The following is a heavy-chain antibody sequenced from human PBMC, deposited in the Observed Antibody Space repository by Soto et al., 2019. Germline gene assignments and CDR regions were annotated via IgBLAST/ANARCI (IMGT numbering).Heavy chain of an antibody. V-gene: IGHV3-30*18. CDR2: ISYDGSNK. Sequence: QVQLVESGGGVVQPGRSLRLSCAASGFTFSSYGMHWVRQAPGKGLGGVAVISYDGSNKYYADSVKGRFTISRDNSKNTLYLQMNRLRAEDTAVYYCAKDLLVVGATPAYYWGQGTLVTFSS. J-gene: IGHJ4*02. CDR1: GFTFSSYG. CDR3: AKDLLVVGATPAYY. D-gene: IGHD1-26*01.